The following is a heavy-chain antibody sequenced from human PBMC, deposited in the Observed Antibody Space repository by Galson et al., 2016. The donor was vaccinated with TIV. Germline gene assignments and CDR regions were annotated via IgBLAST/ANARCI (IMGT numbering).Heavy chain of an antibody. J-gene: IGHJ3*02. CDR1: GGSFSGHYW. D-gene: IGHD5-12*01. Sequence: LTCAVYGGSFSGHYWMHWVRQAPGMGLVWVSRINSDGRTISYVDTVTGRFTISRDNAKNTLYLQMNSLRAEDTAVYYCARTHDIALTPFDIWGQGTMVAVSS. V-gene: IGHV3-74*01. CDR2: INSDGRTI. CDR3: ARTHDIALTPFDI.